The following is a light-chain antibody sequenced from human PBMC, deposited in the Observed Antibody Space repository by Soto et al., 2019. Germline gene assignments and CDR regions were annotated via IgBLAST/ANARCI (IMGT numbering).Light chain of an antibody. J-gene: IGLJ1*01. CDR2: GNS. CDR1: SSNIGAGYD. Sequence: QSVLTQPPSVSGAPGQRVTLSCTGSSSNIGAGYDVHWYQQLPGTAPKLLIYGNSNRPSGVPDRFSGSKSGTSASPAITGLQAEHEADYYCQSYASSLSGYVFGTGTKVPVL. CDR3: QSYASSLSGYV. V-gene: IGLV1-40*01.